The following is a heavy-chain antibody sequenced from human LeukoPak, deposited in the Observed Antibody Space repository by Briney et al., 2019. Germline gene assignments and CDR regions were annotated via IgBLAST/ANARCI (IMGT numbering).Heavy chain of an antibody. CDR1: GGSISSSSYY. V-gene: IGHV4-39*07. CDR2: IYYSGST. Sequence: PSETLSLACTVSGGSISSSSYYWGWIRQPPGKGLEWIGSIYYSGSTYYNPSLKSRVTISVDTSKNQFSLKLSSVTAADTAVYYCARDRANNWFDPWGQGTLVTVSS. CDR3: ARDRANNWFDP. J-gene: IGHJ5*02.